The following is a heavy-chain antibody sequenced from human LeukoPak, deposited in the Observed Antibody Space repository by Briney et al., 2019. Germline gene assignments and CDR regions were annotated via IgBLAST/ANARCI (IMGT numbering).Heavy chain of an antibody. D-gene: IGHD2-15*01. CDR2: IYHSGST. CDR3: ARVGVVVVAAVDYFDY. CDR1: GYSISSGYY. J-gene: IGHJ4*02. V-gene: IGHV4-38-2*02. Sequence: SETLSLTCTVSGYSISSGYYWGWIRQPSGKGLEWIGSIYHSGSTYYNPSLKSRVTISVDTSKNQFSLKLSSVTAADTAVYYCARVGVVVVAAVDYFDYWGQGTLVTVSS.